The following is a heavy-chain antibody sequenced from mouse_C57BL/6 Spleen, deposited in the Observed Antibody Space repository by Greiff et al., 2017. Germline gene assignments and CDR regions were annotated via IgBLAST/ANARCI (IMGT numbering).Heavy chain of an antibody. D-gene: IGHD1-2*01. J-gene: IGHJ4*01. Sequence: EVKLQQSGPELVKPGASVKISCKASGYTFTDYYMNWVKQSHGKSLEWIGDINPNNGGTSYNQKFKGKATLTVDKSSSTAYMELRSLTSEDSAVYYCATPLLRTAMDYWGQGTSVTVSS. CDR3: ATPLLRTAMDY. CDR2: INPNNGGT. CDR1: GYTFTDYY. V-gene: IGHV1-26*01.